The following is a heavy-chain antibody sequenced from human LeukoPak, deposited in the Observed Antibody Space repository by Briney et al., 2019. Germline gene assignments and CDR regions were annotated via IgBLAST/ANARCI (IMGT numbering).Heavy chain of an antibody. CDR2: RKGKIDGGAT. J-gene: IGHJ6*03. CDR1: GCTFTNAW. Sequence: AGSLRLSCAASGCTFTNAWMSWVRQGPGKGLEWVGRRKGKIDGGATDYAAHVKGRFTISRDDSKHTLYLQMNSLKPEDPAVYYCTTDHQTTVSPYYYYYYMDVWGKGTTVTVSS. CDR3: TTDHQTTVSPYYYYYYMDV. V-gene: IGHV3-15*01. D-gene: IGHD4-11*01.